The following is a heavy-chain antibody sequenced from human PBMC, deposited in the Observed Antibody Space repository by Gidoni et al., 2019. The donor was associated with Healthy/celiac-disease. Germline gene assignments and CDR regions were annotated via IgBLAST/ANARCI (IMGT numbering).Heavy chain of an antibody. Sequence: EVQLVESGGGLVKPGGSLRLSCAASGFTFSNAWMTWVRQAPGKGLEWVGRIKRKTDGGTTDYAAPVKGRFTISRDDSKNTLYLQMNSLKTEDTAVYYCTTRGIYYGSGSYYIPDYWGQGTLVTVSS. CDR1: GFTFSNAW. CDR2: IKRKTDGGTT. D-gene: IGHD3-10*01. J-gene: IGHJ4*02. V-gene: IGHV3-15*01. CDR3: TTRGIYYGSGSYYIPDY.